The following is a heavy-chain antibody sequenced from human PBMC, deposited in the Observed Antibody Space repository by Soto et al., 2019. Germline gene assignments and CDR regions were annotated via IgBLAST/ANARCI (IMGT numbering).Heavy chain of an antibody. CDR2: INPSGGRI. Sequence: QMQLVQSGAEVKKPGASVKVYCKASGYTFTIYQMHWVRQAPGQGLEWMGIINPSGGRITYAPRFQGRFMMTRDTSTNTVYMELRSLRSEDTAVYYCARDGPPSTTGVGPSYTMDVWGQGTTVTVS. J-gene: IGHJ6*02. D-gene: IGHD3-3*01. CDR3: ARDGPPSTTGVGPSYTMDV. CDR1: GYTFTIYQ. V-gene: IGHV1-46*01.